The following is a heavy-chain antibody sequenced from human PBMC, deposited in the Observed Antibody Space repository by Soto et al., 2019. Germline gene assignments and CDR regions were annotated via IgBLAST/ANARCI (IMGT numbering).Heavy chain of an antibody. D-gene: IGHD6-6*01. J-gene: IGHJ4*02. V-gene: IGHV4-39*01. CDR1: GGSISSSSYY. Sequence: QLQLQESGPGLVKPSETLSLTCTVSGGSISSSSYYWGWIRQPPGKGLEWIGSIYYSGSTYYNPSLKSRVTISVDTSKNQFSLKLSSVTAADTAVYYCASYSSSAVGGDYWGQGTLVTVSS. CDR2: IYYSGST. CDR3: ASYSSSAVGGDY.